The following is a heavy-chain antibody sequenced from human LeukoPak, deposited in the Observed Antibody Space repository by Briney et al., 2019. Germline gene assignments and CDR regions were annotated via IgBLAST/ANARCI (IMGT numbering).Heavy chain of an antibody. CDR3: ARDLDEYIKNDC. CDR2: INPNTGGT. D-gene: IGHD6-6*01. CDR1: GYSFTGYY. Sequence: APVKVSCKASGYSFTGYYIHCVRQAPGQELEWMGCINPNTGGTDDAQKFQGRVTMTRETCISTADMELSRLRSDDTAVYYCARDLDEYIKNDCWGQGTLVTVSS. V-gene: IGHV1-2*02. J-gene: IGHJ4*02.